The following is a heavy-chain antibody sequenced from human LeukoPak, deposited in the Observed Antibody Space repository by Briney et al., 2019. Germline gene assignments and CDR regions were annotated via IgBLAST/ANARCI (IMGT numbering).Heavy chain of an antibody. CDR1: GFTFSSYG. D-gene: IGHD3-3*01. Sequence: GRSLRLSCAASGFTFSSYGMHWVRQAPGKGLEWVAVISYDGSNKHYADSVKGRFTISRDNSKNTLYLQMNSLRAEDTAVYYCAKDSGRYYDFWSGYYHFDYWGQGTLVTVSS. CDR3: AKDSGRYYDFWSGYYHFDY. CDR2: ISYDGSNK. V-gene: IGHV3-30*18. J-gene: IGHJ4*02.